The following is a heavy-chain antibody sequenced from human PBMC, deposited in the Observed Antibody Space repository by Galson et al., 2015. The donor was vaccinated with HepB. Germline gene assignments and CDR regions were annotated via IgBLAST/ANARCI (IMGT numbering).Heavy chain of an antibody. V-gene: IGHV1-18*01. CDR1: GYTFTSYG. Sequence: SVKVSCKASGYTFTSYGISWVRQAPGQGLEWMGWISAYNGNTNYAQKLQGRVTMTTDTSTSTAYMELRSLRSDDTAVYYCAREISPMGSGDAFDIWGQGTMVTVSS. J-gene: IGHJ3*02. D-gene: IGHD2-15*01. CDR3: AREISPMGSGDAFDI. CDR2: ISAYNGNT.